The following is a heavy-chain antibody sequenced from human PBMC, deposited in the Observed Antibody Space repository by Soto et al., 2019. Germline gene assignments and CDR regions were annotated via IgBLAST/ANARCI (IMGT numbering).Heavy chain of an antibody. CDR2: ISAYNGNT. V-gene: IGHV1-18*01. CDR1: GYTFTSYG. J-gene: IGHJ3*02. Sequence: ASVKVSCKASGYTFTSYGISWVRQAPGQGLEWMGWISAYNGNTNYAQKLQCRVTMTTDTSTSTAYMELRSLRSDDTAVYYWSRDQKYYYDSSGYYYDAFDIWGQGTMVTVSS. D-gene: IGHD3-22*01. CDR3: SRDQKYYYDSSGYYYDAFDI.